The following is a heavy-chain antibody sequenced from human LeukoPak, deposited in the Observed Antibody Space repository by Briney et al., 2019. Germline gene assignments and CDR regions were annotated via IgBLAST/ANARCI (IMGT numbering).Heavy chain of an antibody. D-gene: IGHD6-13*01. CDR2: IKNGSDGGAT. J-gene: IGHJ4*02. Sequence: PGGSLRLSCAASGFTLTAAWMTWVRQTPEKGLECVGRIKNGSDGGATNYHTPVKGRFAISRDDSKNTLYLQRNRLKIEDTGVYCCTPVGSSCGFDYWGEGTLVTVS. V-gene: IGHV3-15*01. CDR3: TPVGSSCGFDY. CDR1: GFTLTAAW.